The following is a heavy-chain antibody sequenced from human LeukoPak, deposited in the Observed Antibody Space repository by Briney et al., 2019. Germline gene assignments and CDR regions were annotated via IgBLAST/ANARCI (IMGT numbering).Heavy chain of an antibody. CDR3: ARDLSGVTGYTYGRGIDY. CDR2: IYYSGNT. V-gene: IGHV4-59*01. Sequence: SETLSLTCSVSGGSISSYFWSWIRQPPGKGLEWIGYIYYSGNTNYNPSLKSRVTISVDRSKNQFSLKLSSVTAADTAVYYCARDLSGVTGYTYGRGIDYWGQGTLVIVSS. CDR1: GGSISSYF. J-gene: IGHJ4*02. D-gene: IGHD5-18*01.